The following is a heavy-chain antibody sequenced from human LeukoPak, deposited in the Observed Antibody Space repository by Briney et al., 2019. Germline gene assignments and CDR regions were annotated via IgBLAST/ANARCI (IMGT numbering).Heavy chain of an antibody. V-gene: IGHV4-4*02. Sequence: SGTLSLTCAVSGGSISSSNWWSWVRQPPGKGLEWIGEIYHSGSTNYNPSLKSRVTISEDKSKNQFSLKLSSVTAADTAVYYCARSAGGLSGFDPWGQGTLVTVSS. CDR3: ARSAGGLSGFDP. CDR2: IYHSGST. J-gene: IGHJ5*02. CDR1: GGSISSSNW. D-gene: IGHD3-10*01.